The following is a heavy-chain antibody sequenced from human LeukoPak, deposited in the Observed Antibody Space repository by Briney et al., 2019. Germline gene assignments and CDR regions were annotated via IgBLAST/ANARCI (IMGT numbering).Heavy chain of an antibody. V-gene: IGHV3-33*01. Sequence: PGGSLRLSCAASGFTLSSYGMHWVRQAPGKGLEWVAFIWYDGSNKYYADSVKGRFTISRDNSKNTLYLQMNSLRAEDTAVYYCARDLLPYYYDSSGYAHWGQGTLVTVSS. D-gene: IGHD3-22*01. CDR1: GFTLSSYG. CDR2: IWYDGSNK. J-gene: IGHJ4*02. CDR3: ARDLLPYYYDSSGYAH.